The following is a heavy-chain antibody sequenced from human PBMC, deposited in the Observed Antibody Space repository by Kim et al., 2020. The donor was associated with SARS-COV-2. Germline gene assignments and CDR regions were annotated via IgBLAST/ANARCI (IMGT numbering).Heavy chain of an antibody. CDR3: AREDGYCSGADCYSYVDY. Sequence: GGSLRLSCAASGFTFTGSWMSWVRQAPGKGLEWVAYIKKDGREKSYVDSVKGRFTISRDNAKNSLFLHMNSLSADDTGVYYCAREDGYCSGADCYSYVDYWGQGTPVTVSS. J-gene: IGHJ4*02. V-gene: IGHV3-7*03. D-gene: IGHD2-15*01. CDR1: GFTFTGSW. CDR2: IKKDGREK.